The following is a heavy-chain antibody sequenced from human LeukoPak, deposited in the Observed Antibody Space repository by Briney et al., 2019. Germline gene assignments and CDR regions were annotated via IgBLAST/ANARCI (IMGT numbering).Heavy chain of an antibody. V-gene: IGHV3-53*01. CDR3: GESIASNGTVY. CDR2: IYSGGRT. D-gene: IGHD6-13*01. J-gene: IGHJ4*02. CDR1: GFTVSSNY. Sequence: GGSLRLSCAASGFTVSSNYMSWVRQAPGKGLEWVSVIYSGGRTYYADSVKGRFTSSRHNSKNTLFLQMSRLRAGDTGVYYCGESIASNGTVYWGQGTQVTVS.